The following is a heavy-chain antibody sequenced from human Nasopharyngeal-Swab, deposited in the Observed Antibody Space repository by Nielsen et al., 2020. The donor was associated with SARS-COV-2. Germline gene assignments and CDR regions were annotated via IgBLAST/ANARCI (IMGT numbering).Heavy chain of an antibody. CDR2: IDWKSGKI. V-gene: IGHV3-9*01. Sequence: SLKISCTASEITFDDSVMHWVRQAPGKGLEWVSGIDWKSGKIAYAGSVKGRFTISRDRARKSLFLQMKSLRTDDTALYFCAKSLGHFYFVDSAPQNWGHGTKVTVSS. D-gene: IGHD3-3*02. CDR1: EITFDDSV. CDR3: AKSLGHFYFVDSAPQN. J-gene: IGHJ4*01.